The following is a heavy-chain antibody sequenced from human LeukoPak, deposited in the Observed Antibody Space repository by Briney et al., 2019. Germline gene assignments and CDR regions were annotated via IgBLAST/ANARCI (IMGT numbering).Heavy chain of an antibody. Sequence: SETLSLTCTVSGGSISSYYWSWIRQPAGKGLEWIGRIYTSGSTNYNPSLKSRVTMSVDTSKNQFSLKLSSATAADTAVYYCARMAYYYDSSGYSWGLYYYYMDVWGKGTTVTISS. D-gene: IGHD3-22*01. CDR1: GGSISSYY. CDR3: ARMAYYYDSSGYSWGLYYYYMDV. J-gene: IGHJ6*03. V-gene: IGHV4-4*07. CDR2: IYTSGST.